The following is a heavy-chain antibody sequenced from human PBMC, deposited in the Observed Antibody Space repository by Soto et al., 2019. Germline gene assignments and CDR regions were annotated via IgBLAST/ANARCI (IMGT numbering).Heavy chain of an antibody. CDR3: ARDRRYCSGGSCYNWFDP. V-gene: IGHV3-53*04. CDR1: GFTVSSNY. Sequence: GGSLRLSCAASGFTVSSNYMSWVRQAPGKGLEWVSVIYSGGSTYYADSVKGRFTISRHNSKNTLYLQMNSLRAEDTAVYYCARDRRYCSGGSCYNWFDPWGQGTLVTVSS. J-gene: IGHJ5*02. D-gene: IGHD2-15*01. CDR2: IYSGGST.